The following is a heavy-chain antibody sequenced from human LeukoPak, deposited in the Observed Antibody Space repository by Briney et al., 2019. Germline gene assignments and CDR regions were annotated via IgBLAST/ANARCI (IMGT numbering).Heavy chain of an antibody. CDR3: ARQYGRPFDY. Sequence: GESLKISCKGSGYSFTNFWIGWVRQMPGKGLEWMGIIYPGDSDTRYSPSFQGQVSISVDKSVSTTYLQWSSLKVSDTAMYYCARQYGRPFDYWGQGTLVTVSS. V-gene: IGHV5-51*01. CDR1: GYSFTNFW. CDR2: IYPGDSDT. D-gene: IGHD4-17*01. J-gene: IGHJ4*02.